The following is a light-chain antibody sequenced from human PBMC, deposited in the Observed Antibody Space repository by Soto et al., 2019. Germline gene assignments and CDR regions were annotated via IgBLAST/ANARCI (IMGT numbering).Light chain of an antibody. CDR1: QSISSW. CDR3: QQYNSYST. V-gene: IGKV1-5*01. J-gene: IGKJ1*01. CDR2: DAS. Sequence: DSQMTQSPSTLSASVGDRVTITCRASQSISSWLAWYQQKPGKAPKLLIYDASSLESGVPSRLSGSGSGTEFTLTISSLQPDDFATYYCQQYNSYSTFGQGTKV.